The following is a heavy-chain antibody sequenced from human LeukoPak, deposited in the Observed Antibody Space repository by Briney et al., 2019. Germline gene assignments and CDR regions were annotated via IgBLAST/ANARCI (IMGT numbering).Heavy chain of an antibody. CDR2: ISGNGNKT. V-gene: IGHV3-23*01. D-gene: IGHD1-1*01. CDR3: ANWGTMGY. J-gene: IGHJ4*02. Sequence: GGSLRLSCAASGFTVSSNYMSWVRQAPGKGLEWVSAISGNGNKTYYADSVKGRFTISRDNSKNTLYLQMTSLRVEDTAIYYCANWGTMGYWGQGTRVTVSS. CDR1: GFTVSSNY.